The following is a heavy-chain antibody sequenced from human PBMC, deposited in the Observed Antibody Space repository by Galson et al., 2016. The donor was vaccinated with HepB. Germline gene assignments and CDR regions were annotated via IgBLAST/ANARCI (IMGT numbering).Heavy chain of an antibody. CDR2: DSMDGRRK. J-gene: IGHJ4*02. D-gene: IGHD3-10*02. Sequence: SLRLSCAASGFTFSQRGLHWVRQAPGKGLEWVAADSMDGRRKYYADSVKGRFTISRDNSNNMLFLQTSSLGVDDTAVYYWSKRHECCPPVGCSVDSWGQGTLVSVSS. V-gene: IGHV3-30*18. CDR3: SKRHECCPPVGCSVDS. CDR1: GFTFSQRG.